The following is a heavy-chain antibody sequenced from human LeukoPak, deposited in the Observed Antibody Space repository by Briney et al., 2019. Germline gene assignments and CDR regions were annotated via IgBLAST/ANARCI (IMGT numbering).Heavy chain of an antibody. CDR2: MNPNSGGT. CDR3: ARDHNWNANYYYGMDV. D-gene: IGHD1-1*01. Sequence: ASVKVSCKASGYTFTSYDINWVRQATGQGLEWMGWMNPNSGGTNYAQKFQGWVTMTRDTSISTAYMELSRLRSDDTAVYYCARDHNWNANYYYGMDVWGQGTTVTVSS. J-gene: IGHJ6*02. CDR1: GYTFTSYD. V-gene: IGHV1-2*04.